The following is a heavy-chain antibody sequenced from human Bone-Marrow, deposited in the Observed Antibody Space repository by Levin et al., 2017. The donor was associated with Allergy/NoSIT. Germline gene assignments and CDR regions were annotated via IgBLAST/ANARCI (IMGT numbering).Heavy chain of an antibody. D-gene: IGHD3-22*01. Sequence: EASVKVSCKASGGTFSSFAISWVRLTPGQGLEWMGGIIPVFETAKYAQKFQDRLTITADESTSTVYMELSSLRSDDTAVYYCARYKTYYYDSSGYGAHGMDVWGQGTTVTASS. CDR2: IIPVFETA. J-gene: IGHJ6*02. V-gene: IGHV1-69*13. CDR1: GGTFSSFA. CDR3: ARYKTYYYDSSGYGAHGMDV.